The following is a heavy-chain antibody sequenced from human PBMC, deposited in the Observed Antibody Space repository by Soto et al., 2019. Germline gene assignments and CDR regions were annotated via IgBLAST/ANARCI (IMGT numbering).Heavy chain of an antibody. Sequence: SETLSLTCTVSGGSISSYYWSWIRQPPGKGLEWIGYIYYSGSTNYNPSLKSRVTISVDTSKNQFSLKLSSVTAADTAVYYCARDTGYSYGYTNYYYYYGMDVWGQGTTVTVSS. D-gene: IGHD5-18*01. CDR3: ARDTGYSYGYTNYYYYYGMDV. V-gene: IGHV4-59*01. J-gene: IGHJ6*02. CDR1: GGSISSYY. CDR2: IYYSGST.